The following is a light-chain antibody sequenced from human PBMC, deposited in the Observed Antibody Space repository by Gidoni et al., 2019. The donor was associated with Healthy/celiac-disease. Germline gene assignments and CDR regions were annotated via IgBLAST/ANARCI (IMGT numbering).Light chain of an antibody. CDR1: QDISNY. V-gene: IGKV1-33*01. Sequence: DIQMTQSPSSLSASVGDRVTITCQASQDISNYLNWYQQKPGKAPKLLIYDASNWETGVPSRFSGSGSGTDFTFTITSLQPEDIATYYCQQYDVLPPITFGQGTRLEIK. CDR3: QQYDVLPPIT. J-gene: IGKJ5*01. CDR2: DAS.